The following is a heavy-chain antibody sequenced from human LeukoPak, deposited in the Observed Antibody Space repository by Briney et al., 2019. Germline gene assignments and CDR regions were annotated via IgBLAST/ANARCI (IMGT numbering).Heavy chain of an antibody. CDR2: TSYSGRA. CDR3: ARRRVEMAPITEGNWFDS. V-gene: IGHV4-59*08. J-gene: IGHJ5*01. D-gene: IGHD5-24*01. CDR1: GGSISSYC. Sequence: SETLSLTCTVSGGSISSYCWSWIRQPPGRGLQWIGSTSYSGRANYNPSLKDRVTVSLDTSKNQFYLKVTSVTAADTAVYYCARRRVEMAPITEGNWFDSWGQGTPVTVSS.